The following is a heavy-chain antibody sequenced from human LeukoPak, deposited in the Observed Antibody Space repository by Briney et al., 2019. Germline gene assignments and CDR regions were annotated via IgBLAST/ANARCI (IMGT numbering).Heavy chain of an antibody. CDR2: ISSGSSTI. V-gene: IGHV3-48*01. J-gene: IGHJ4*02. Sequence: GGSLRLSCAASGLTVTNAWMNWVRQAPGKGLEWVSYISSGSSTIYYADSVKGRFTISRDNAKNSLYLQMNSLRAEDTAVYYCARDYDFWSGYYTGIFDYWGQGTLVTVSS. CDR1: GLTVTNAW. D-gene: IGHD3-3*01. CDR3: ARDYDFWSGYYTGIFDY.